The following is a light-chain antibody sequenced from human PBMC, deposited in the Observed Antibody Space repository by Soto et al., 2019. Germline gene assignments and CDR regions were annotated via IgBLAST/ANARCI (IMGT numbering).Light chain of an antibody. Sequence: DIQMTQSPSSLSASVGDRVTIACQASQNIYNYLNWYQYKPGKAPKXLIFDAASLETGVPSRFSGSVYGTDFSITIHSLQPEDGETYDGQHYDNLPLTFGGGTKVDIK. V-gene: IGKV1-33*01. CDR1: QNIYNY. J-gene: IGKJ4*01. CDR2: DAA. CDR3: QHYDNLPLT.